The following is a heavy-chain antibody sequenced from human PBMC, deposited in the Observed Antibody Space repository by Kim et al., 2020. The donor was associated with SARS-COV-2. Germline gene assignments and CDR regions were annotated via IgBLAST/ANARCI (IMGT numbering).Heavy chain of an antibody. Sequence: ASVKVSCKVSGYTLTELSMHWVRQAPGKGLEWMGGFDPEDGETIYAQKFQGRVTMTEDTSTDTAYMELSSLRSEDTAVYYCATRAIAVAWYYYGMDVWGQGTTVTVSS. CDR3: ATRAIAVAWYYYGMDV. V-gene: IGHV1-24*01. D-gene: IGHD6-19*01. CDR2: FDPEDGET. CDR1: GYTLTELS. J-gene: IGHJ6*02.